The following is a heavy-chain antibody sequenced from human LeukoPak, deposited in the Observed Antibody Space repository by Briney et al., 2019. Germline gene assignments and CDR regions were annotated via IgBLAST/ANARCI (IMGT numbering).Heavy chain of an antibody. CDR2: VDHTGST. CDR3: ARGRVSSSTWYSTYYYYFYMDV. V-gene: IGHV4-59*01. D-gene: IGHD4-11*01. Sequence: SETLSLTCSVSDDSITMYYWTWIRQPPGKGLEWIGYVDHTGSTNFDPSLNGRVSISRDTSKNLFSLRLRSVTAADTAVYFCARGRVSSSTWYSTYYYYFYMDVWGKGTTVTVSS. CDR1: DDSITMYY. J-gene: IGHJ6*03.